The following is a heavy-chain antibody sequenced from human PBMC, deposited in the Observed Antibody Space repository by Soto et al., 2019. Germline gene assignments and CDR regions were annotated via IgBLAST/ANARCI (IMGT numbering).Heavy chain of an antibody. CDR2: IIPIFGTA. Sequence: GASLKVSCKVSGGTFSSYAISWVRQAPGQGLEWMGGIIPIFGTANYTQKFQGRVTITADESTSTAYMELSSLRSEDTAVYYCASKNNWNYRLDYWGQGTLVTVSS. CDR1: GGTFSSYA. J-gene: IGHJ4*02. D-gene: IGHD1-7*01. CDR3: ASKNNWNYRLDY. V-gene: IGHV1-69*13.